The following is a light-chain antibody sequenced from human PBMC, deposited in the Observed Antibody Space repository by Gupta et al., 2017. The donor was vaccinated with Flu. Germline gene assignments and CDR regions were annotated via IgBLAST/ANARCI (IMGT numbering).Light chain of an antibody. V-gene: IGLV1-40*01. J-gene: IGLJ3*02. Sequence: QPVLTQPPSVTGAPGQGLTSSCTGSSSNVGTGYDLHWYQQLPGTAPKLLIYGNNHRPSGVPDRFSGSKSGTSASLAITGLQAEDEAHYYCQSYDSSLSGSVFGGGTKLTVL. CDR2: GNN. CDR1: SSNVGTGYD. CDR3: QSYDSSLSGSV.